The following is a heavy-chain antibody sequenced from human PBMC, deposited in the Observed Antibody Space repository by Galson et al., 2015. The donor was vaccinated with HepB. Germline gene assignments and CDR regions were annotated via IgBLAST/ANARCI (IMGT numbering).Heavy chain of an antibody. CDR1: GFSFRSFA. Sequence: SLRLSCAASGFSFRSFAIYWVRQASGKGLEWVALISSDGSNKDYADSVKGRLTISRDNSKNTLYVQMNSLRPEDTAVYYCARASPGMDVWGPGTTVIVSS. J-gene: IGHJ6*02. CDR2: ISSDGSNK. CDR3: ARASPGMDV. V-gene: IGHV3-30-3*01.